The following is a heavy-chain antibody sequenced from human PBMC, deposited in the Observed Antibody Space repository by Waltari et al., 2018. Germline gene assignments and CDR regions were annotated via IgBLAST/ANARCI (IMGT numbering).Heavy chain of an antibody. CDR2: INQDGRDK. CDR1: VFTFKNYW. CDR3: ARDVPNGYFDY. V-gene: IGHV3-7*01. D-gene: IGHD1-1*01. Sequence: EVHLVQSGGGLIQPGGSLRLSCGFSVFTFKNYWMTWVRQAPGKGLEWVANINQDGRDKNYVDSVEGRFTISRDNAQNSVYLQMNSLRAEDTAVYYCARDVPNGYFDYWGSGTLVTVSS. J-gene: IGHJ4*02.